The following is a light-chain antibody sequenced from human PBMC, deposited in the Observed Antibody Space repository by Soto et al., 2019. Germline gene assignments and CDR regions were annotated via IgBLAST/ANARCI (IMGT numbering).Light chain of an antibody. CDR3: RQEHGVTWT. Sequence: ATQMTQSPSSLSASVGDRITITCRASRDIGSDLSWYQQKPGKAPTLLIYAASNLQSGVLSRLMGSRSGTKFTRTVSSRQPEKFTTYYCRQEHGVTWTFGQGTKVDIK. J-gene: IGKJ1*01. V-gene: IGKV1-6*01. CDR1: RDIGSD. CDR2: AAS.